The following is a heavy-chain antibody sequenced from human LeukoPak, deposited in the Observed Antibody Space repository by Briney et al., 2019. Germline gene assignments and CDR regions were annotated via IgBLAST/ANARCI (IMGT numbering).Heavy chain of an antibody. J-gene: IGHJ4*02. Sequence: GGSLRLSCAASGFTFSSYGMHWVRQAPGKGLEWVAVISYDGSNKYYADSVKGRFTISRDNSKNTLYLQMNSLRAEDTAVYYCAKLTFVIVPAAFDYWGQGTLVTVSS. D-gene: IGHD2-2*01. V-gene: IGHV3-30-3*02. CDR1: GFTFSSYG. CDR3: AKLTFVIVPAAFDY. CDR2: ISYDGSNK.